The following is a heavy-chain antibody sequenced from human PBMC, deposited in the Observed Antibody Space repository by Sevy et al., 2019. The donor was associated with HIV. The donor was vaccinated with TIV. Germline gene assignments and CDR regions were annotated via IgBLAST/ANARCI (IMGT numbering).Heavy chain of an antibody. D-gene: IGHD1-26*01. CDR1: GGSFSGYY. V-gene: IGHV4-34*01. J-gene: IGHJ6*02. CDR2: INHSGST. CDR3: ASRGSYYSRYYYYYGMDV. Sequence: SETLSLTCAVYGGSFSGYYWSWIRQTPGKGLEWIGEINHSGSTNYNPSLKSRVTISVDTSKNQFSLKLSSVTAADTAVYYCASRGSYYSRYYYYYGMDVWGQGTTVTVSS.